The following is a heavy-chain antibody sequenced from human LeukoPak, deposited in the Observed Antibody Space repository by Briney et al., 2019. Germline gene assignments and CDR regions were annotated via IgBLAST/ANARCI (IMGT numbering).Heavy chain of an antibody. Sequence: SETLSLTCAVYGGSFSGYYWSWIRQPPGKGLEWIGYIYYSGSTNYNPSLKSRVTISVDTSKNQFSLKLSSVTAADTAVYYCAKVDEAVAEGVGAFDIWGQGTMVTVSS. CDR3: AKVDEAVAEGVGAFDI. D-gene: IGHD6-19*01. J-gene: IGHJ3*02. CDR1: GGSFSGYY. CDR2: IYYSGST. V-gene: IGHV4-59*01.